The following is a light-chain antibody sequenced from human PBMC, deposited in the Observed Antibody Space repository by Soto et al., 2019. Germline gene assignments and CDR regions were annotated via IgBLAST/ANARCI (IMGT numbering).Light chain of an antibody. CDR3: SSYTSGNTLV. CDR2: DVN. CDR1: STVVGGYNF. Sequence: QSALTQPASVSGSPGQSITISCTGTSTVVGGYNFVSWYQHHPGKAPKLMICDVNNRPSGVSNRFSGSKSGNTASLTISGLQAEDEADYYCSSYTSGNTLVFGTGTKVTVL. J-gene: IGLJ1*01. V-gene: IGLV2-14*03.